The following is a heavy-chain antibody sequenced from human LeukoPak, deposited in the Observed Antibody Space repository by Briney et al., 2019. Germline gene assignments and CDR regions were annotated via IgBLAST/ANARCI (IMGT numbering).Heavy chain of an antibody. CDR3: AREVSFGGFGELLAAFFDY. Sequence: GASVKVSCKASGYTFTSYGISWVRQAPGQGLEWMGWISAYNGNTNYAQKLQGRVTMTTDTSTSTAYMELRSLRSDDTAVYYCAREVSFGGFGELLAAFFDYWGQGTLVTVSS. D-gene: IGHD3-10*01. V-gene: IGHV1-18*01. CDR2: ISAYNGNT. J-gene: IGHJ4*02. CDR1: GYTFTSYG.